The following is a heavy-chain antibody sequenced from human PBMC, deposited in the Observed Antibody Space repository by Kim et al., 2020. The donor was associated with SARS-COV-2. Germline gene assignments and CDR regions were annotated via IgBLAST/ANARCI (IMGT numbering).Heavy chain of an antibody. J-gene: IGHJ3*02. Sequence: SVQGRLPISIDNAKNSLYLQMNSLRAEDTAVYYCANLQGRSSVWFPAFDIWGQGTMVTVSS. V-gene: IGHV3-11*06. D-gene: IGHD6-19*01. CDR3: ANLQGRSSVWFPAFDI.